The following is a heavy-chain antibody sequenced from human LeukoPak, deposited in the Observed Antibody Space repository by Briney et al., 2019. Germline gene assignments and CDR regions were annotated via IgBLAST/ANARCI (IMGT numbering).Heavy chain of an antibody. D-gene: IGHD2-2*01. V-gene: IGHV3-48*04. J-gene: IGHJ4*02. CDR1: KFIFTTYG. CDR2: ISSDSVTI. Sequence: GSLRLSCVVSKFIFTTYGMNWVRQAPGKGLEWISFISSDSVTIYYADSVKGRFTISRDNANNSLYLQMNSLRAEDTAVYYCARSRYCSSISCYSDYWGQGTLVTVSS. CDR3: ARSRYCSSISCYSDY.